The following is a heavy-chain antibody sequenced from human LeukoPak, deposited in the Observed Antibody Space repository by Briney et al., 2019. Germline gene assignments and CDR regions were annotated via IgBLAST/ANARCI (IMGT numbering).Heavy chain of an antibody. Sequence: ASVNVSCTASVYTFTSCDINWVRQAAGQGLEWMGWMNPNSGNTGYAQKFQGRVTMTRNTSIRTAYMELSSLRSEDTAVYYCAISLYYYNSSGYSPFDYWGQGTLVTVSS. D-gene: IGHD3-22*01. CDR2: MNPNSGNT. V-gene: IGHV1-8*01. CDR3: AISLYYYNSSGYSPFDY. J-gene: IGHJ4*02. CDR1: VYTFTSCD.